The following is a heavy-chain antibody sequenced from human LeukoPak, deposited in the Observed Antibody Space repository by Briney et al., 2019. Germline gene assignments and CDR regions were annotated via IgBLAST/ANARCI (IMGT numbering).Heavy chain of an antibody. CDR1: GGTFSSYA. CDR2: IIPIFGTA. V-gene: IGHV1-69*13. CDR3: AGDILTGYRDY. Sequence: ASVKVSCKASGGTFSSYAISWVRQAPGQGLEWMGGIIPIFGTANYAQRFQGRVTITADESTSTAYMELSSLRSEDTAVYYCAGDILTGYRDYWGQGTPVTVSS. J-gene: IGHJ4*02. D-gene: IGHD3-9*01.